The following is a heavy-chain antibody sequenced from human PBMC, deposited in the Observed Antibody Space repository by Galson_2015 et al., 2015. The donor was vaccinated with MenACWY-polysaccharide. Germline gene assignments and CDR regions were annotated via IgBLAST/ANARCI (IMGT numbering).Heavy chain of an antibody. CDR3: AKRGYSYGYAYDY. Sequence: LRLSCAASGFTFSSYAMSWVRQAPGKGLEWVSAISGSGGSTYYADSVKGRFTISRDNSKNTLYLQMNSLRAEDTAVYYCAKRGYSYGYAYDYWGQGTLVTVSS. J-gene: IGHJ4*02. V-gene: IGHV3-23*01. D-gene: IGHD5-18*01. CDR1: GFTFSSYA. CDR2: ISGSGGST.